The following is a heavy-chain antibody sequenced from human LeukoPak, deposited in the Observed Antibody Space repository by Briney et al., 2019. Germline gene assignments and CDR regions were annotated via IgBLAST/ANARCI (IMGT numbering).Heavy chain of an antibody. J-gene: IGHJ4*02. Sequence: SETLSLTCAVYGGSFSGHYWSWIRQPPGKGLEWIGEINHSGSTNYNPSLKSRVTISVDTSKNQFSLKLSSVTAADTAVYYCARALWRRYCSSTSCPRSASDYWGQGTLVTVSS. CDR3: ARALWRRYCSSTSCPRSASDY. CDR1: GGSFSGHY. D-gene: IGHD2-2*01. CDR2: INHSGST. V-gene: IGHV4-34*01.